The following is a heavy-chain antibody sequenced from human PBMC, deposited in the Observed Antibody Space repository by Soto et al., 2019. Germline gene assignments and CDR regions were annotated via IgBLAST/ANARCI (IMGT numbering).Heavy chain of an antibody. Sequence: EVQLVESGGGLVKPGGSLRLSCAASGFTFSSYSMNWVRQAPGKGLEWVSSISSSSSYIYYADSVKGRFTISRDNAKNSLYLQMNRLRAEDTAVYYCARGGQYSSGWYGVYGMDVWGQGTTVTVSS. CDR2: ISSSSSYI. J-gene: IGHJ6*02. CDR1: GFTFSSYS. V-gene: IGHV3-21*01. CDR3: ARGGQYSSGWYGVYGMDV. D-gene: IGHD6-19*01.